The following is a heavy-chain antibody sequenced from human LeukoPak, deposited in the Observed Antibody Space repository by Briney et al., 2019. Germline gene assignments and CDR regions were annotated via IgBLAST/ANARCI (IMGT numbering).Heavy chain of an antibody. CDR3: ARDSSSSMVIRYFDL. D-gene: IGHD6-6*01. Sequence: SETLSLTCAVYGGSFSGYYWSWIRQPPGKGLEWIGEINHSGSTNYNPSLKSRVTISVDTSKNQFSLKLSSVTAADTAVYYCARDSSSSMVIRYFDLWGRGTLVTVSS. CDR1: GGSFSGYY. V-gene: IGHV4-34*01. CDR2: INHSGST. J-gene: IGHJ2*01.